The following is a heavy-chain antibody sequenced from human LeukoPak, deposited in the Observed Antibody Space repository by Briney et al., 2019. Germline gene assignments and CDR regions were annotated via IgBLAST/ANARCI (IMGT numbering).Heavy chain of an antibody. Sequence: ASVKVSCKTSGYTFTGYYIHWVRQPPGQGIEWVGWINPNSGDTNYAQKFQGRVSMTGDTCISRAYMQLSRLRADDTAVYYCARTLVVINDAFDIWGQGTMVTVSS. CDR3: ARTLVVINDAFDI. J-gene: IGHJ3*02. CDR1: GYTFTGYY. CDR2: INPNSGDT. V-gene: IGHV1-2*02. D-gene: IGHD3-22*01.